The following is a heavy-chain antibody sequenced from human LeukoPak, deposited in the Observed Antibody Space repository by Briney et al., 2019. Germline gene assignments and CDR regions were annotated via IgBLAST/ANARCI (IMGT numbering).Heavy chain of an antibody. Sequence: GGSLRLSCAASGFTFSNYWMHWVRQAPGKGLVWVSRINSDARSTSYADSVKGRFTISRDNAKNTLYLQMNSLRAEDTAVYYCAELGITMIGGVWGKGTTVTISS. J-gene: IGHJ6*04. V-gene: IGHV3-74*01. D-gene: IGHD3-10*02. CDR1: GFTFSNYW. CDR3: AELGITMIGGV. CDR2: INSDARST.